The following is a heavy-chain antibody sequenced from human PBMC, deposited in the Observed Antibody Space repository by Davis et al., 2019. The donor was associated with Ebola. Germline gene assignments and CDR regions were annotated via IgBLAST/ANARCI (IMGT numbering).Heavy chain of an antibody. CDR2: IYSGGST. V-gene: IGHV3-66*01. CDR1: GFTVSNIY. D-gene: IGHD4-17*01. Sequence: GESLKISCAASGFTVSNIYMSWVRQAPGKGLEWVSAIYSGGSTYYADSVRGRFTISRDNPKNTLYLQMNNLRADDTAVYYCARGGRTTVTTWNYYDYWGQGSLVTVSS. J-gene: IGHJ4*02. CDR3: ARGGRTTVTTWNYYDY.